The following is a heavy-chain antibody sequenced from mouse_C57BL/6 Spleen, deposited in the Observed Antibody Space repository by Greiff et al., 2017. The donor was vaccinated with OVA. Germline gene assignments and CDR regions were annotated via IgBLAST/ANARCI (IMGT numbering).Heavy chain of an antibody. V-gene: IGHV1-69*01. CDR3: ARRYSNYVGYFDY. Sequence: QQPGAELVMPGASVKLSCKASGYTFTSYWMHWVKQRPGQGLEWIGEIDPSDSYTNYNQKFKGKSTLTVDKSSSTAYMQLSSLTSEDSAVYYCARRYSNYVGYFDYWGQGTTLTVSS. CDR1: GYTFTSYW. J-gene: IGHJ2*01. CDR2: IDPSDSYT. D-gene: IGHD2-5*01.